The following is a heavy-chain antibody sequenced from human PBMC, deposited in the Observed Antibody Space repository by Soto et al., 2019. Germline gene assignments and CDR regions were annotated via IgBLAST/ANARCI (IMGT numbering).Heavy chain of an antibody. CDR2: INNEGSVT. Sequence: EIQLVESGGGLVQPGGPLRLSCAASGFTFSNYWMHWVRQDPGKGLVWVSRINNEGSVTVYADSVKGRFTIARDNAKNMLYLQMNSLSAEDTAVYYCIRDRPHRRLDWGQGTPVTVSS. V-gene: IGHV3-74*01. CDR1: GFTFSNYW. CDR3: IRDRPHRRLD. J-gene: IGHJ4*02.